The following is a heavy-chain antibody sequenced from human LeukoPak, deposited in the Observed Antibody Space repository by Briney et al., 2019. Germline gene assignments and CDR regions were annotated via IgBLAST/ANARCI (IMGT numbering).Heavy chain of an antibody. D-gene: IGHD2-2*01. V-gene: IGHV3-15*01. Sequence: GGSLRLSCAASGFTFSNAWMSWVRQAPGKGLEWVGRIKSKTDGGTTDYAAPVKGRFTISRDDSKNTLYLQMNSLRAEDTAVYYCARDGVVVPAAIGLYYFDYWGQGTLVTVSS. CDR3: ARDGVVVPAAIGLYYFDY. J-gene: IGHJ4*02. CDR2: IKSKTDGGTT. CDR1: GFTFSNAW.